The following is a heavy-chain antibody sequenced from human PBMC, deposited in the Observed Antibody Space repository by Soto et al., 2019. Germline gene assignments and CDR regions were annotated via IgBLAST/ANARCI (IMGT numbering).Heavy chain of an antibody. CDR2: ISTYTGNT. J-gene: IGHJ6*02. CDR3: VMVDNYVTPTPQDV. D-gene: IGHD3-16*01. CDR1: GYTFTRSG. V-gene: IGHV1-18*01. Sequence: GASVKVSCKASGYTFTRSGISWVRQAPGQGLEWMGWISTYTGNTHSASKVQGRLTMTTDTSTSTAHMDLGSLTSDDTAVYYCVMVDNYVTPTPQDVWGQGTTVTVSS.